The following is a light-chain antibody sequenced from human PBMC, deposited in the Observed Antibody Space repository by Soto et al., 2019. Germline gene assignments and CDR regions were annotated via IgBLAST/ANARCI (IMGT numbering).Light chain of an antibody. J-gene: IGKJ5*01. CDR2: AAS. Sequence: DIQMTQSPSSLSASVGDRVTITCRASQSISSYLNWYQQKPGKAPKFLIYAASSLQSGVPSRFSGSGSGTYFTLTISSLQPEDFATYYCQQSYSTPITFGQGTRLRLN. CDR1: QSISSY. V-gene: IGKV1-39*01. CDR3: QQSYSTPIT.